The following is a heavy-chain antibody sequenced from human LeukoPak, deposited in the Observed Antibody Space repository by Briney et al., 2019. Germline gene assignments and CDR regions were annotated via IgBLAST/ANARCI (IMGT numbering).Heavy chain of an antibody. CDR1: GVSISSYC. CDR2: IYPRGRT. D-gene: IGHD1-26*01. CDR3: ARTLNSGSYSSPDAFDI. V-gene: IGHV4-4*09. J-gene: IGHJ3*02. Sequence: SETLSLTCTGSGVSISSYCWGWLGQRPGQGLEWVGYIYPRGRTIYNPTLKSRVTIGVDTSKKQFSLKLSSVTAADTAVYYCARTLNSGSYSSPDAFDIWGQGTMVTVSS.